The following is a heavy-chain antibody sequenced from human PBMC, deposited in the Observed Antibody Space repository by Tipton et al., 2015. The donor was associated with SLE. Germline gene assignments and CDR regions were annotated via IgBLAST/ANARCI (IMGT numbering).Heavy chain of an antibody. J-gene: IGHJ4*02. CDR2: ISWDSNYI. CDR3: VREPNELNLGELWAY. Sequence: SLRLSCVASGFTFSRYWMHWVRQDPGKGLVWVSSISWDSNYIKYADSVKGRFTISRDNAKNSLFLQMDSLRPEDTAVYYCVREPNELNLGELWAYWGQGTLVTVSS. D-gene: IGHD3-16*01. V-gene: IGHV3-21*03. CDR1: GFTFSRYW.